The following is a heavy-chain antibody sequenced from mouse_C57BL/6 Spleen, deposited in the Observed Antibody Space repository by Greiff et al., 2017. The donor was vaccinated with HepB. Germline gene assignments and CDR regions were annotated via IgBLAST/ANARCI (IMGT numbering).Heavy chain of an antibody. D-gene: IGHD2-5*01. CDR2: INPNNGGT. J-gene: IGHJ4*01. CDR3: ARRKDYYSNYYAMDY. Sequence: EVKLLESGPELVKPGASVKIPCKASGYTFTDYNMDWVKQSHGKSLEWIGDINPNNGGTIYNQKFKGKATLTVDKSSSTAYMELRSLTSEDTAVYYCARRKDYYSNYYAMDYWGQGTSVTVSS. CDR1: GYTFTDYN. V-gene: IGHV1-18*01.